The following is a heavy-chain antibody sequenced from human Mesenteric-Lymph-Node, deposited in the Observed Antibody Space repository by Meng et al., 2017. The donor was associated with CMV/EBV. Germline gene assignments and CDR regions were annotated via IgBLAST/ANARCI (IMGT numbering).Heavy chain of an antibody. CDR3: ARDKFHLGITIFGVVDC. CDR1: GGSISSSSYY. D-gene: IGHD3-3*01. J-gene: IGHJ4*02. V-gene: IGHV4-39*07. CDR2: IYYSGST. Sequence: SETLSLTCTVSGGSISSSSYYWGWIRQPPGKGLEWIGSIYYSGSTYYNPSLKSRVTISVDTSKNTLYLQMNSLRAEDTAVYYCARDKFHLGITIFGVVDCWGQGTLVTVSS.